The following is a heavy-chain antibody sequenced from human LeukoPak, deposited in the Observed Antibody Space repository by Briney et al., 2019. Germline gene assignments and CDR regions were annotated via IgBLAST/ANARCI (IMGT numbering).Heavy chain of an antibody. CDR3: ARDRGRDFGEFLSYAFDI. D-gene: IGHD3-10*01. Sequence: GGSLRLSCAASGFIVSSNYMSWVRQAPGKGLEWVSGIYSGGSTYYADSVKGRFTISRDNSKNTLNLQMNSLRSEDTAVYFCARDRGRDFGEFLSYAFDIWGQGTMVTVSS. V-gene: IGHV3-53*01. CDR2: IYSGGST. J-gene: IGHJ3*02. CDR1: GFIVSSNY.